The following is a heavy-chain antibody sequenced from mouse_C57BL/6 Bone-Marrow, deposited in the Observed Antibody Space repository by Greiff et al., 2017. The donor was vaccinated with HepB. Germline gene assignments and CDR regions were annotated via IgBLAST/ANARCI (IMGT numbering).Heavy chain of an antibody. V-gene: IGHV5-6*01. CDR1: GITFSSYG. CDR3: ARPELGPWFAY. D-gene: IGHD4-1*01. CDR2: ISSGGSYT. J-gene: IGHJ3*01. Sequence: EVHLVESGGDLVKPGGSLKLSCAASGITFSSYGMSWVRQTPDKRLEWVATISSGGSYTYYPDSVKGRFTISRDNAKNTLYLQMSSLKSEDTAMYYCARPELGPWFAYWGQGTLVTVSA.